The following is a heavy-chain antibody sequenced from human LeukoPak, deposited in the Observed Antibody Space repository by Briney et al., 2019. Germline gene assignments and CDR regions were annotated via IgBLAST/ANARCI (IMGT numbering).Heavy chain of an antibody. Sequence: ASVKVSCKASGYTFTSYYMHWVRQAPGQGLEWMGIINPSGGSTSYAQKFQGRVTMTRDMSTSTAYMELRSLRSDDTAVYYCARPTFGGVIVWGQGTLVTVSS. CDR3: ARPTFGGVIV. CDR2: INPSGGST. CDR1: GYTFTSYY. V-gene: IGHV1-46*01. D-gene: IGHD3-16*02. J-gene: IGHJ4*02.